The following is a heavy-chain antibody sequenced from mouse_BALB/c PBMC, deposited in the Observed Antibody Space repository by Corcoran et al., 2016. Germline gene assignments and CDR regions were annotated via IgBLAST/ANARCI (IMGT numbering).Heavy chain of an antibody. CDR1: GFNIKDTY. J-gene: IGHJ1*01. V-gene: IGHV14-3*02. CDR2: IDPANGNT. Sequence: EVQLQQSGAELVKPGASVKLSCTASGFNIKDTYMHWVKQRPEQGLEWIGRIDPANGNTKYDPKFPGKATIKADTSSNTAYLQLSSLTSEDTAVYYCARWDWYFDVWGAGTTVTVSS. CDR3: ARWDWYFDV.